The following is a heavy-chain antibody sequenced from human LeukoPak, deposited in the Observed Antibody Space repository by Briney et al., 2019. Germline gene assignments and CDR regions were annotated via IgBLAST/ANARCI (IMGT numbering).Heavy chain of an antibody. D-gene: IGHD6-13*01. Sequence: GASVKVSCKASGYTFTSYGISWVRQAPGQGLEWMGWISAYNGNTNYAQKLQGRVTMTTDTSTSTAYMELRSLRSDDTAVYYCAREGYSSSWLGYYYYYMDVWGKGTTVTVSS. CDR1: GYTFTSYG. CDR3: AREGYSSSWLGYYYYYMDV. V-gene: IGHV1-18*01. CDR2: ISAYNGNT. J-gene: IGHJ6*03.